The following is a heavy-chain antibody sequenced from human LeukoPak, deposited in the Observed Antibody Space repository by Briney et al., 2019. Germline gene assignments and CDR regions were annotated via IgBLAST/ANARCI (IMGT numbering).Heavy chain of an antibody. CDR3: AKDPYSGSYYDY. D-gene: IGHD1-26*01. J-gene: IGHJ4*02. Sequence: PGGSLRLSCAASGFTFSSYGMHWVRQAPGKGLEWVSAISGSGGSTYYADSVKGRFTISRDNSKNTLYLQMNSLRAEDTAVHYCAKDPYSGSYYDYWGQGTLVTVSS. V-gene: IGHV3-23*01. CDR1: GFTFSSYG. CDR2: ISGSGGST.